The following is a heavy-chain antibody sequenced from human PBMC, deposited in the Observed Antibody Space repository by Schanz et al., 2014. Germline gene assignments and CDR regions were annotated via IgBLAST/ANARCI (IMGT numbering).Heavy chain of an antibody. CDR1: GGTFSSYT. CDR3: ARDGVDAAAGGNY. D-gene: IGHD6-13*01. V-gene: IGHV1-69*08. CDR2: IIPILGIA. Sequence: QLQLVQSEAEVKKPGSSVKVSCKASGGTFSSYTISWVRQAPGQGLEWMGRIIPILGIANYAQNFQGRVTITADKSTSTAYMELSSLRSEDTAVYYCARDGVDAAAGGNYWGQGTLVTVSS. J-gene: IGHJ4*02.